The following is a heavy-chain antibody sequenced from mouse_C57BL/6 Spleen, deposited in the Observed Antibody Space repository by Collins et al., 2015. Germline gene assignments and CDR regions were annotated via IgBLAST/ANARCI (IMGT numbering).Heavy chain of an antibody. CDR1: GYTFSSYW. V-gene: IGHV1-9*01. CDR3: ARESTATYFDV. D-gene: IGHD1-2*01. CDR2: ILPGSGST. J-gene: IGHJ1*01. Sequence: QVQLQQSGAELMKPGASVKISCKATGYTFSSYWIEWVKQRPGHGLEWIGEILPGSGSTNYNEKFKGKATSTADTSSNTAYMQLSSLTSEDSAVYYCARESTATYFDVWGAGTTVTVSS.